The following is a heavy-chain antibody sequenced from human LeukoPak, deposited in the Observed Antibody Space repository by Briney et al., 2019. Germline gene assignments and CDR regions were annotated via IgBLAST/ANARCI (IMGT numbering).Heavy chain of an antibody. CDR3: ARHVGGYSYGHFINYYHYMDV. Sequence: PSQTLSLTCAVYVGSFSGYYWSWIRQPPGKGLEWIGEINHRGSTNYNPSLKSRVTISVDTSKNQFSLKLSSVTAADTAVYYCARHVGGYSYGHFINYYHYMDVWGKGTTVTISS. J-gene: IGHJ6*03. CDR2: INHRGST. V-gene: IGHV4-34*01. D-gene: IGHD5-18*01. CDR1: VGSFSGYY.